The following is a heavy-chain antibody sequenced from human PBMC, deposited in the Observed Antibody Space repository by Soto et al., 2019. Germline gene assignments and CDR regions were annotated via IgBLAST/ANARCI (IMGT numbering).Heavy chain of an antibody. Sequence: QVPLVESGGGVVQPGRSLRLSCAASGFTFSSYAMHWVRQAPGKGLEWVAVISYDGSNKYYADSVKGRFTISRDNSNNTLYLQMNSLRAEDTAVYYCARARPGEGYYYGMDVWGQGTTVTVSS. J-gene: IGHJ6*02. CDR1: GFTFSSYA. V-gene: IGHV3-30-3*01. CDR3: ARARPGEGYYYGMDV. CDR2: ISYDGSNK.